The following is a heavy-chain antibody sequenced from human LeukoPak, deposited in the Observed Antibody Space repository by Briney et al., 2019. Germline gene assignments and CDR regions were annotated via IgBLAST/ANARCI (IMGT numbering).Heavy chain of an antibody. V-gene: IGHV1-46*01. Sequence: ASVKVSCKASGYTFTSYYIHWVRQAPGQGLEWMGIINPSGGTTGYAQKFQGRVTMTRDMSTSTVYMELSSLRSEDTAVYYCARERGSLAVRPAEDAFDIWGQGTAVTVSS. CDR2: INPSGGTT. J-gene: IGHJ3*02. D-gene: IGHD6-6*01. CDR3: ARERGSLAVRPAEDAFDI. CDR1: GYTFTSYY.